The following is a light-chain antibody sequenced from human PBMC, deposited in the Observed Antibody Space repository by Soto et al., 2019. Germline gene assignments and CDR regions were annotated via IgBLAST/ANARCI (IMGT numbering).Light chain of an antibody. CDR2: AAS. CDR3: QQNYSLTIT. CDR1: QTITTS. V-gene: IGKV1-39*01. J-gene: IGKJ5*01. Sequence: DIQMTHSPSSLSASVVDRVTITFLTSQTITTSLNWYRQKTGKATDLLIYAASSLQSGITSRFGGRGSGTDFTLYINGLQPEDFATYYCQQNYSLTITVGQGTR.